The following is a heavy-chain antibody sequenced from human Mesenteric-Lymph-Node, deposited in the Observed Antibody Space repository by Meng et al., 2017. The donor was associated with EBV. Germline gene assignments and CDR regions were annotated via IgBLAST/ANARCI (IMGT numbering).Heavy chain of an antibody. V-gene: IGHV4-39*07. CDR1: SGSMISNNNY. J-gene: IGHJ4*02. CDR2: IYYRGDT. CDR3: ARVATYSDSSGYAIDY. D-gene: IGHD3-22*01. Sequence: QLPLQESGPGLVKPSETLSLTCSVSSGSMISNNNYWGWIRQPPGKGLEWIGSIYYRGDTHYNPSLRSRVTISVDTSKNQFSLKLSSVTAADTAVYYCARVATYSDSSGYAIDYWGQGTLVTVSS.